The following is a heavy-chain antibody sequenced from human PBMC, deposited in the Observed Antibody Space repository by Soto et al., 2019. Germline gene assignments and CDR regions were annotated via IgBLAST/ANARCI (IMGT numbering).Heavy chain of an antibody. CDR2: IIPIFGTA. V-gene: IGHV1-69*01. Sequence: QVQLGQYGAEVKKPGSAVKVSCKSSGGTFSSYAISWLRQAPGQGLEWMGGIIPIFGTANYAQKFQGRVTITADESTSTAYMELSGLRSEDTAVYYCARGNGQPLGGWFDPWGQGTLVTVSS. J-gene: IGHJ5*02. CDR1: GGTFSSYA. CDR3: ARGNGQPLGGWFDP. D-gene: IGHD6-13*01.